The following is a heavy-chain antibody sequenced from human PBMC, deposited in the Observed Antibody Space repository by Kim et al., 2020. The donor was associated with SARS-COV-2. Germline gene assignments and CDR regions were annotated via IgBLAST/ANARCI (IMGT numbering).Heavy chain of an antibody. J-gene: IGHJ4*02. CDR1: GGSISSSSYY. D-gene: IGHD5-18*01. CDR2: IYYSGST. CDR3: ARRGYSYGFGGRGGWYFDY. Sequence: SETLSLTCTVSGGSISSSSYYWGWIRQPPGKGLEWIGSIYYSGSTYYNPSLKSRVTISVDTSKNQFSQKLSSVTAADTAVYYCARRGYSYGFGGRGGWYFDYWGQGTLVTVSS. V-gene: IGHV4-39*01.